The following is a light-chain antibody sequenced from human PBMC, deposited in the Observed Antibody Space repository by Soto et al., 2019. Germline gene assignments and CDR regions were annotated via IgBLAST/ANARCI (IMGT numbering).Light chain of an antibody. CDR3: AAWDDSLNVYV. CDR2: SNN. J-gene: IGLJ1*01. CDR1: SSNIGSNN. V-gene: IGLV1-44*01. Sequence: QSVLTQPPSASGTPGQRVTISCSGSSSNIGSNNVNWYQQLPGTAPKLLIYSNNQRPSGVPDLFSGSKSGTSASLAISGLQSEDEADYYCAAWDDSLNVYVFGTGTKLTVL.